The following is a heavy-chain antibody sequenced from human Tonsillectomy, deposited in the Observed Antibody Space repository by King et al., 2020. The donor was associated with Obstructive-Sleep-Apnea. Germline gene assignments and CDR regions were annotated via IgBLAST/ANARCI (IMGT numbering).Heavy chain of an antibody. J-gene: IGHJ4*02. CDR2: IWYDGSNK. CDR3: ARDRWITGRKDFDY. V-gene: IGHV3-33*01. D-gene: IGHD3-16*01. Sequence: VQLVESGGGVVQPGRSLRLSCAASGFTFSSYGMHWVRQAPGKGLEWVAVIWYDGSNKYYADSVKGRFTISRDNSKNTLYLQMNSLRAEDTAVYYCARDRWITGRKDFDYWGQGTLVTVSS. CDR1: GFTFSSYG.